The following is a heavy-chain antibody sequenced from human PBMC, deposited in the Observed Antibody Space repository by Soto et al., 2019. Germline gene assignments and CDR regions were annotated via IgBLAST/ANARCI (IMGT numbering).Heavy chain of an antibody. D-gene: IGHD3-10*01. CDR2: IKQDGREK. V-gene: IGHV3-7*01. J-gene: IGHJ5*01. Sequence: EVQLVESGGGLVQPGGSLRLSCAASGFNFSTNWMSWVRQAPGKGLEWVANIKQDGREKYYVDSVKGRFTISRDNAKNSLFLQMNSLKGDDTAIYYCARAPWFGAFPSSHWLDSWGQGALVTVSS. CDR1: GFNFSTNW. CDR3: ARAPWFGAFPSSHWLDS.